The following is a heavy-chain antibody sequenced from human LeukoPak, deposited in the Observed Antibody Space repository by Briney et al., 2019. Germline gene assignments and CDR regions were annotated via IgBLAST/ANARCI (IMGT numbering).Heavy chain of an antibody. CDR3: ASKRWLVGQRTPSDDY. V-gene: IGHV3-23*01. CDR2: ISGSGGST. Sequence: AGGSLRLSCAASGFTFSSYAMSWVRQAPGKGLEWVSAISGSGGSTYYADSVKGRFTISRDNSKNTLYLQMNSLRAEDTAVHYCASKRWLVGQRTPSDDYWGQGTLVTVSS. J-gene: IGHJ4*02. D-gene: IGHD6-19*01. CDR1: GFTFSSYA.